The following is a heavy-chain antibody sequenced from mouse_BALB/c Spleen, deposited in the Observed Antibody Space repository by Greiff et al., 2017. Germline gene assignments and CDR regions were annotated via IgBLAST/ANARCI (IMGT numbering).Heavy chain of an antibody. Sequence: VKLVESGPGLVAPSQSLSITCTVSGFSLTSYGVHWVRQPPGKGLEWLGVIWAGGSTNYNSALMSRLSISKDNSKSQVFLKMNSLQTDDTAMYYCARGVSYYGSSSGFAYWGQGTLVTVSA. CDR3: ARGVSYYGSSSGFAY. D-gene: IGHD1-1*01. CDR1: GFSLTSYG. J-gene: IGHJ3*01. V-gene: IGHV2-9*02. CDR2: IWAGGST.